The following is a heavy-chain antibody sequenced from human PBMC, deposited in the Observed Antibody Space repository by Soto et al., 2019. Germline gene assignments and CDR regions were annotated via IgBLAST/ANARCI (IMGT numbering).Heavy chain of an antibody. CDR1: GGSISSSSYY. CDR2: IYYSGST. CDR3: ARGINYYDSSGDSWFDP. D-gene: IGHD3-22*01. J-gene: IGHJ5*02. V-gene: IGHV4-39*07. Sequence: PSETLSLTCTVSGGSISSSSYYWGWIRQPPGKGLEWIGSIYYSGSTYYNKSLKNRVTISVDTSKNKFSLKLSSMTAADTALYYCARGINYYDSSGDSWFDPWGQGTLVTVSS.